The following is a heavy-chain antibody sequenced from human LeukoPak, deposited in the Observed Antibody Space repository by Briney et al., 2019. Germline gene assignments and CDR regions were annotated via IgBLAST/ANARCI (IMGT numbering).Heavy chain of an antibody. J-gene: IGHJ4*02. Sequence: EGSLRLSCAASGFTFSSYGMSWVRQVPGKGLEWVSGINSDGSRTNYVDSAKGRFTISRDNAKNTLFLQMNSLRAEDTAVYYCAKGDTTWELPHDYWGQGTLVTVSS. CDR2: INSDGSRT. CDR3: AKGDTTWELPHDY. CDR1: GFTFSSYG. D-gene: IGHD1-26*01. V-gene: IGHV3-23*01.